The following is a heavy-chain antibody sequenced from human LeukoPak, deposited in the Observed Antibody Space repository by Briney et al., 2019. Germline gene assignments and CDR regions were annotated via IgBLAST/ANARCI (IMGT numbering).Heavy chain of an antibody. CDR3: ARGLMVRGVNFDY. Sequence: SETLSLTCTVSGGSISSYYWNWIRQPPGKGLQWIGEIDHSGGTNYNPSLKSRVTISIDTSKNQFSLRLSSVTAADTAVYYCARGLMVRGVNFDYWGQGTLVTVSS. J-gene: IGHJ4*02. V-gene: IGHV4-34*01. D-gene: IGHD3-10*01. CDR2: IDHSGGT. CDR1: GGSISSYY.